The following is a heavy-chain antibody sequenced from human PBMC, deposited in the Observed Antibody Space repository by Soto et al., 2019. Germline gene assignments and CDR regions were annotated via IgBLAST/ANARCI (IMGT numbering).Heavy chain of an antibody. D-gene: IGHD3-22*01. CDR2: IRSEAHGGTT. CDR3: TRYYYESSGYYVS. V-gene: IGHV3-49*03. Sequence: LRLSCTGPGVNFGNYPWSWFRQAPAKGQEWVGIIRSEAHGGTTDYAESVKGRVIICRDDSKSTAYLEINSLQADDTAVYYCTRYYYESSGYYVSWGQGTLVTVSS. J-gene: IGHJ4*02. CDR1: GVNFGNYP.